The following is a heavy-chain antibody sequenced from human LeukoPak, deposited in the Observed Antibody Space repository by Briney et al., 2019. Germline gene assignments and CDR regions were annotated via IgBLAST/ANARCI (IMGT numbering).Heavy chain of an antibody. CDR2: ISPSGGST. Sequence: ASVKVSCKAFGYTFSSNYMHWVRQAPRQGPEWMGVISPSGGSTTYAQKFQGRVTLTRDMSTSTDYLELSSLRSEDTAVYYCAREVTTRDKHPAFDPWGQGTLVTVSS. D-gene: IGHD1/OR15-1a*01. J-gene: IGHJ5*02. CDR1: GYTFSSNY. V-gene: IGHV1-46*01. CDR3: AREVTTRDKHPAFDP.